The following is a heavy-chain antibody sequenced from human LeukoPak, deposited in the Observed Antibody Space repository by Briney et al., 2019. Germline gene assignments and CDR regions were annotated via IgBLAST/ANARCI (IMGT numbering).Heavy chain of an antibody. CDR2: IIPIFGTA. CDR3: ARDRWPVTRIHYYYNMDV. V-gene: IGHV1-69*06. D-gene: IGHD4-17*01. Sequence: GASVKVSCKASGYTLTNYGISWVRQAPGQGLEWMGGIIPIFGTANYAQKFQGRVTITADKSTSIVYMELSSLRSDDTAVYYCARDRWPVTRIHYYYNMDVWGKGTTVTVSS. CDR1: GYTLTNYG. J-gene: IGHJ6*03.